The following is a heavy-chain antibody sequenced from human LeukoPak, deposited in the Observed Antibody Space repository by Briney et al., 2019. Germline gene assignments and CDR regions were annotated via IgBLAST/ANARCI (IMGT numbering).Heavy chain of an antibody. CDR1: GFTFSSYK. V-gene: IGHV3-48*01. Sequence: GGSLGLSCAASGFTFSSYKMIWVRQAPGKGLEWVSYIGSSGRTIYYADSVKGRFTISRDNSKNTLYLQMNSLRAEDTAVYYCAKDQGSSWYSGWFDPWGQGTLVTVSS. J-gene: IGHJ5*02. D-gene: IGHD6-13*01. CDR3: AKDQGSSWYSGWFDP. CDR2: IGSSGRTI.